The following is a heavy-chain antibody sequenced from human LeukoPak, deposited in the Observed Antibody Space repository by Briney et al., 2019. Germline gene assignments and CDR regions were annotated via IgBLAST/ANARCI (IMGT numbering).Heavy chain of an antibody. CDR2: INPNSGGT. CDR1: GYTFTGYY. D-gene: IGHD2-15*01. V-gene: IGHV1-2*02. CDR3: ARDLGSSHGSYYEGEVDY. J-gene: IGHJ4*02. Sequence: ASVKVSCKASGYTFTGYYMHWVRQAPGQGLEWMGWINPNSGGTNYAQKFQGRVTMTRDTSISTAYMELSRLRSDDTAVYYCARDLGSSHGSYYEGEVDYWGQGTLVAVSS.